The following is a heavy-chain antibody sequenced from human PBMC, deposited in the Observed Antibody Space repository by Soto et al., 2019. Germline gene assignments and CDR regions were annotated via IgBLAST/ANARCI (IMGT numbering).Heavy chain of an antibody. CDR1: GGTFSSYA. CDR2: IIPIFGTA. V-gene: IGHV1-69*12. CDR3: ASHTGSSPEGRYYYGMDV. Sequence: QVQLVQSGAEVKKPGSSVKVSCKASGGTFSSYAISWVRQAPGQGLEWMGGIIPIFGTAAYAQTFQGRVTITADESTSTAYMELSSLRSEDTAVYYCASHTGSSPEGRYYYGMDVWGQGTTVTVSS. J-gene: IGHJ6*02. D-gene: IGHD1-26*01.